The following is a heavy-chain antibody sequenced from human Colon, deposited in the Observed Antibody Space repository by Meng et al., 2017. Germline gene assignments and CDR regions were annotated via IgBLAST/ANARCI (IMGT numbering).Heavy chain of an antibody. J-gene: IGHJ4*02. D-gene: IGHD6-19*01. CDR3: ARVIGGWPYYFDY. CDR1: GGSVTSGSHY. Sequence: QPQASGSGLVRPSGTLSLTCPVSGGSVTSGSHYWSWIRQSPGKGLEWIGYIFHSGSTNYNPSLKSRVTLSVDTSKNQFSLKLGSVTAADTAVYYCARVIGGWPYYFDYWGQGTLVTVSS. CDR2: IFHSGST. V-gene: IGHV4-61*01.